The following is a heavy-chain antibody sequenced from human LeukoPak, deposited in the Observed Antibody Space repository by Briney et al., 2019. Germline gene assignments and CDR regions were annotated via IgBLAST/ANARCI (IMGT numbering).Heavy chain of an antibody. V-gene: IGHV3-48*01. Sequence: GGSLRLSCAASGFTFSSYSMNWVRQAPGKGLEWVSYISSSSSTIYYADSVKGRFTISRDNAKNSLYLQMNSLIAEDTAVYYCARDYYDSSGYYYGGYWGQGTLVTVSS. CDR3: ARDYYDSSGYYYGGY. D-gene: IGHD3-22*01. J-gene: IGHJ4*02. CDR1: GFTFSSYS. CDR2: ISSSSSTI.